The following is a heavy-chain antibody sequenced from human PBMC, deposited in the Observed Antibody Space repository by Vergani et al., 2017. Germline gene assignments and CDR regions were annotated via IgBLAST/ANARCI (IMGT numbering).Heavy chain of an antibody. Sequence: EVQLVQSGAEVKKPGESLKISCKGSGYSFTSYWIGWVRQMPGKGLEWMGIIYPGDSDTRYSPSFQGQVTISADKSISTAYLQWSSLKASDTAMYYCARPPIMVRGEHDAFEIWGQGTMVTVSS. CDR3: ARPPIMVRGEHDAFEI. CDR2: IYPGDSDT. V-gene: IGHV5-51*01. J-gene: IGHJ3*02. D-gene: IGHD3-10*01. CDR1: GYSFTSYW.